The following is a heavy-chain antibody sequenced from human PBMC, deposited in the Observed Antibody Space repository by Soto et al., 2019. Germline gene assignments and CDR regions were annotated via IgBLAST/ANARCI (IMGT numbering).Heavy chain of an antibody. J-gene: IGHJ4*02. CDR3: AKASTYEYVWGSYRYYFNH. D-gene: IGHD3-16*02. CDR2: ISGSGDRT. CDR1: GFPFSTYA. V-gene: IGHV3-23*01. Sequence: LRLSCEASGFPFSTYAMSWVRQAPGKGLEWVSGISGSGDRTHYKESVKGRFTISRDNFKNTMYLQMTSLRAEDMAVYYCAKASTYEYVWGSYRYYFNHWGQGTLVTVS.